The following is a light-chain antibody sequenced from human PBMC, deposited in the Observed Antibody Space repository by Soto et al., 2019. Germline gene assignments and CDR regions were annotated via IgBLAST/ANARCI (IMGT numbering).Light chain of an antibody. CDR1: QSVLYTSNNKDQ. V-gene: IGKV4-1*01. CDR2: WAS. J-gene: IGKJ3*01. Sequence: DIVMTQSPDSLAVSLGERATINCKYSQSVLYTSNNKDQLAWYQQKPGQSPKLLIYWASTRESGVPDRFSVSGSATDFTLTISSLQADDVAVYYCLQQYSTPFTLGPGTKVYIK. CDR3: LQQYSTPFT.